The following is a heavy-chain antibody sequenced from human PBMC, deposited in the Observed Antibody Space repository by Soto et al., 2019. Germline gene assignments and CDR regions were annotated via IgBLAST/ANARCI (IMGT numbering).Heavy chain of an antibody. J-gene: IGHJ3*02. Sequence: EVQLLESGGGLVQPGGSLRLSCAASGCTFSSYAMSWVRQAPGKGLEWVSAISGSGGSTYYADSVKGRFTISRDNPKNTLYLQMNSLRAEDTAVYYCAKDLLLEWLLYDAFDIWGQGTMVTVSS. V-gene: IGHV3-23*01. CDR3: AKDLLLEWLLYDAFDI. CDR2: ISGSGGST. D-gene: IGHD3-3*01. CDR1: GCTFSSYA.